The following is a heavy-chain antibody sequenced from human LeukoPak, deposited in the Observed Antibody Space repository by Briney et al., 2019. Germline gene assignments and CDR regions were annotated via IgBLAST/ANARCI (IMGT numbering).Heavy chain of an antibody. CDR1: GYSFSNYW. D-gene: IGHD5-18*01. CDR2: IYPDDSDT. Sequence: GESLKISCKVPGYSFSNYWIARVRQMQGKGLEWMGIIYPDDSDTTYSPSFQGQVIISADKSSRTAYLQWSRLKASDTAMYYCARHRMPRRYNYYSMDVWGQGTKVTVSS. V-gene: IGHV5-51*01. J-gene: IGHJ6*02. CDR3: ARHRMPRRYNYYSMDV.